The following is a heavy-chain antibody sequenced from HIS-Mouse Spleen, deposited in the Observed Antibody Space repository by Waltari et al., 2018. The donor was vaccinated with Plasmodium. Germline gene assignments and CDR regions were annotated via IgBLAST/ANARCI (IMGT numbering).Heavy chain of an antibody. Sequence: HVQLQRWSAGLLTPTETLSLTCADYGGCFDGYYWSLIRQPPGKGLEWIGEINHSGSTNYNPSLKSRVTISVDTSKNQFSLKLSSVTAADTAVYYCARVTSSGVYWYFDLWGRGTLVTVSS. V-gene: IGHV4-34*01. CDR2: INHSGST. CDR3: ARVTSSGVYWYFDL. J-gene: IGHJ2*01. CDR1: GGCFDGYY. D-gene: IGHD3-3*01.